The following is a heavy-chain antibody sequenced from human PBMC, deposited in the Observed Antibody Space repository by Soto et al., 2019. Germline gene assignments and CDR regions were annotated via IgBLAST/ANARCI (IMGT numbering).Heavy chain of an antibody. CDR3: ARVADYGDYEGVDAFDI. CDR2: MNPNSGNT. Sequence: QVQLVQSGAEVKKPGASVKVSCKASGYTFTSYDINWVRQATGQGLEWMGWMNPNSGNTGYAQKFQGRVTMTRNTSISTAYMELSSLRSEDTAVYYCARVADYGDYEGVDAFDIWGLGTMVTVSS. CDR1: GYTFTSYD. J-gene: IGHJ3*02. V-gene: IGHV1-8*01. D-gene: IGHD4-17*01.